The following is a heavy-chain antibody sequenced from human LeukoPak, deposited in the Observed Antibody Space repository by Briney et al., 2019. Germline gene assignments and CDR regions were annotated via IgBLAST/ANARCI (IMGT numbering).Heavy chain of an antibody. CDR2: ITGSGNDI. Sequence: GGSLRLSCAASGFTFSTYDMNWVRQAPGKGLEWISDITGSGNDIHYRGSVKGRFTISRDNARNSLNLQMNSLRVEDTALYYCARGGSRAGENWFDTWGQGTLVTVSS. CDR1: GFTFSTYD. V-gene: IGHV3-48*03. D-gene: IGHD3-10*01. J-gene: IGHJ5*02. CDR3: ARGGSRAGENWFDT.